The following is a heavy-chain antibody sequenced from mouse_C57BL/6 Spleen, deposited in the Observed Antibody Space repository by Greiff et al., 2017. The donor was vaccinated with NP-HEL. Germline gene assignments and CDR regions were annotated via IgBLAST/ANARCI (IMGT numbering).Heavy chain of an antibody. V-gene: IGHV1-7*01. CDR2: INPSSGYT. CDR1: GYTFTSYW. CDR3: ARRVLRGFDYFDY. D-gene: IGHD1-1*01. J-gene: IGHJ2*01. Sequence: QVQLKQSGAELAKPGASVKLSCKASGYTFTSYWMHWVKQRPGQGLEWIGYINPSSGYTKYNQKFKDKATLTADKSSSTAYMQLSSLTYEDSAVYYCARRVLRGFDYFDYWGQGTTLTVSS.